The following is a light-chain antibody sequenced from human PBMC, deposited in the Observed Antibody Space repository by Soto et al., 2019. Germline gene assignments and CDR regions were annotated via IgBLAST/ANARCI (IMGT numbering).Light chain of an antibody. Sequence: DIQLTQSPSFVSASVGDRVTITCRASQGISSYLAWYQQKPGKAPKLLIYAASTLQSGVPSRFSGSGSGTEFTLTITCLQPEDFATYSWQQLNIFPITFGQGTRLEIK. CDR1: QGISSY. CDR3: QQLNIFPIT. J-gene: IGKJ5*01. V-gene: IGKV1-9*01. CDR2: AAS.